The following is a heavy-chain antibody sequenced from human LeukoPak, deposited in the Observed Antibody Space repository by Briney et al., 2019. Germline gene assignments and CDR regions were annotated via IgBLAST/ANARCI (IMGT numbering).Heavy chain of an antibody. CDR2: IYHSGST. D-gene: IGHD6-6*01. CDR1: GGSISSGGYS. J-gene: IGHJ3*02. CDR3: ASSPLYSSSSNAFDI. V-gene: IGHV4-30-2*01. Sequence: PSETLSLTCAVSGGSISSGGYSWSWIRQPPGKGLEWIGYIYHSGSTYYNPSLKSRVTISVDRSKNQFSLKLSSVTAADTAVYYCASSPLYSSSSNAFDIWGQGTMVTVSS.